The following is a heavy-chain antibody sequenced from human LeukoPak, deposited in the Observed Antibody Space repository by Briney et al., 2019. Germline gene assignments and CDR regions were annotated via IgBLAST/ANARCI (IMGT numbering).Heavy chain of an antibody. V-gene: IGHV3-33*01. CDR1: GFTFNSYG. D-gene: IGHD5-12*01. Sequence: GRSLRLSCAASGFTFNSYGMHWVRQAPGKGLEWVVVIWYDGSNKYYADSVKGRFTISRDNSKNTLYLQMNSLRAEDTAVYYCARDNRVATITGYYYYGMDVWGQGTTVTVSS. CDR2: IWYDGSNK. CDR3: ARDNRVATITGYYYYGMDV. J-gene: IGHJ6*02.